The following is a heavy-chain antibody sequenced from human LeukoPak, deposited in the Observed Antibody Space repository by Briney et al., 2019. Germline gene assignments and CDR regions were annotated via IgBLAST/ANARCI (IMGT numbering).Heavy chain of an antibody. J-gene: IGHJ2*01. CDR1: GGSISSSSYY. CDR2: IYSSEST. CDR3: ARRDGDYWYFDL. V-gene: IGHV4-39*01. D-gene: IGHD4-17*01. Sequence: SETLSLTCTVSGGSISSSSYYWGWIRQPPGKGLEWFGSIYSSESTYYNQSLKSRVTISVDTSKNQFSLKLSSVTAADTAVYYCARRDGDYWYFDLWGRGTLVTVSS.